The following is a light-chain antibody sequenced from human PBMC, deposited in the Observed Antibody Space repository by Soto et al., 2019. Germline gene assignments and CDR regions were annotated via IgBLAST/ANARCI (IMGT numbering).Light chain of an antibody. CDR3: QQCGSSRWT. J-gene: IGKJ1*01. CDR2: GAS. V-gene: IGKV3-20*01. Sequence: EIVLTQSPGTLSLSPGERATLSCRASQSVSSTSLAWYQQKPGQAPRLLIYGASSRATGISDRFRGSGSGTDFSLIISRLKPEDAAVYYCQQCGSSRWTFGQGTKVDIK. CDR1: QSVSSTS.